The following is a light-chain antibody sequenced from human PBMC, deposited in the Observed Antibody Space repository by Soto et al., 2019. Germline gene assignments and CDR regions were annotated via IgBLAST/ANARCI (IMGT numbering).Light chain of an antibody. J-gene: IGKJ1*01. CDR1: QSVTSNY. CDR3: QQYGSSRT. CDR2: GSS. Sequence: EIVLTQSPGTLSLSPGERATLSCRASQSVTSNYLAWYQQKPGQAPRLFIYGSSSRATGIPDRFSGSGSGTDFTLTISRLEPEDFAVYYCQQYGSSRTFGQGTKVDIK. V-gene: IGKV3-20*01.